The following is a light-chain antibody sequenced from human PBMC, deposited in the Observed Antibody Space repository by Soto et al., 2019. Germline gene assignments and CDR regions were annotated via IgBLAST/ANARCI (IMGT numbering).Light chain of an antibody. CDR1: QSVLYSSNNKNY. J-gene: IGKJ2*01. CDR2: WAS. Sequence: DIVMTQSPDSLAVSLGERATINCKSSQSVLYSSNNKNYLAWYQQKPGQPPKLLIYWASTRESGVPDRFSGSGYGTDFTLTISSLQAEDVAVYYGQQNYSTPYTFGQGTKLEIK. CDR3: QQNYSTPYT. V-gene: IGKV4-1*01.